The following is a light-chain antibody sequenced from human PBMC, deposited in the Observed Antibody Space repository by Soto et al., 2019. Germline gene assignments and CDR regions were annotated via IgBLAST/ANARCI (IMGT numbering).Light chain of an antibody. Sequence: QSALTQPPSASGSPGQSVTISCTGTSSDVGGYNYVSWYQQHPGKAPKLMIYEVTKRPSGVPDRFSGSKSGNTASLTVSGLLAEDEADYFCSSFAGSRVLVLGGGTKVTVL. J-gene: IGLJ2*01. CDR3: SSFAGSRVLV. CDR2: EVT. V-gene: IGLV2-8*01. CDR1: SSDVGGYNY.